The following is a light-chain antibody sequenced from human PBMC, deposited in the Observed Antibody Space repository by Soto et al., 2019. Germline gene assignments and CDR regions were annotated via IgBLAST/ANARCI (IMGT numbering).Light chain of an antibody. J-gene: IGLJ1*01. Sequence: QSALTQPASVSGSPGQSITISCTGTGSDIGYFNYVSWYQQQPGKAPKLMIYEVDNRPSGVSIRFSGSKSGSTASLTISGLQAEAEADYYCKSYAVGSTYVFGTGTKLTVL. CDR3: KSYAVGSTYV. CDR1: GSDIGYFNY. V-gene: IGLV2-14*01. CDR2: EVD.